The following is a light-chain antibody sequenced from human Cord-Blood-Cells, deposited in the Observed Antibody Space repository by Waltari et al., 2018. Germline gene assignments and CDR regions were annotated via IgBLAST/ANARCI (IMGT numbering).Light chain of an antibody. CDR3: SSYTSSSTYV. CDR2: EVS. CDR1: SSDVGGDNY. J-gene: IGLJ1*01. V-gene: IGLV2-14*01. Sequence: QSALTQPASVSGSPGQSITISCTGPSSDVGGDNYASWYQQHPGKAPKLMIYEVSNRPSGVSNRFSGSKSGNTASLTISGLQAEDEADYYCSSYTSSSTYVFGTGTKVTVL.